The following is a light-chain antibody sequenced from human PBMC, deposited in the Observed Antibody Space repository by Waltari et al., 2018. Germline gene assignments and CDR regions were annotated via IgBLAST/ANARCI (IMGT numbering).Light chain of an antibody. J-gene: IGKJ1*01. V-gene: IGKV1-5*03. CDR3: QQYNSYPWT. Sequence: DIQMTQSPSTLSASVGDRVTITCRASQSISSWLAWYQQKPGKAPKLLIYKASSLESGVPSRVSGSGSGTEFTLTISSLQPDDFATYYCQQYNSYPWTFGQGTKVEIK. CDR1: QSISSW. CDR2: KAS.